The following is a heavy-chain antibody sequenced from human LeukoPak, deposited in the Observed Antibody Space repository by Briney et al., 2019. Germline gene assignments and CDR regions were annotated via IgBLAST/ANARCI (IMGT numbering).Heavy chain of an antibody. J-gene: IGHJ4*02. Sequence: GGSLRLSCAASGFTFSSYAMSWVRQAPGKGLEWVSAISGSGGSTYYADSVKGRFTISRDNSKNTLYLQMNSLRAEDTAVYYCAKDTGYYDSSGCNFDYWGQGTLVTVSS. V-gene: IGHV3-23*01. CDR1: GFTFSSYA. CDR3: AKDTGYYDSSGCNFDY. D-gene: IGHD3-22*01. CDR2: ISGSGGST.